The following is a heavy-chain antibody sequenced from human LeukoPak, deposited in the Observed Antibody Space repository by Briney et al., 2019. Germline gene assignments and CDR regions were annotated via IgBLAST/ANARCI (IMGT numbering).Heavy chain of an antibody. CDR1: GYTLTELS. CDR3: AAGMVRGVIIRD. Sequence: APVKVSCKVSGYTLTELSMHWVRQAPGKGLEWMGGFDPEDGETIYAQKFQGRVTMTEDTSTDTAYMELSSLRSEDTAVYYCAAGMVRGVIIRDWGQGTLVTVSS. D-gene: IGHD3-10*01. CDR2: FDPEDGET. J-gene: IGHJ4*02. V-gene: IGHV1-24*01.